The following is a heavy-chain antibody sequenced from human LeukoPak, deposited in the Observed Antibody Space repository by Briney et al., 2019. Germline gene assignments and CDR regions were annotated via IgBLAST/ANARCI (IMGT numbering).Heavy chain of an antibody. CDR3: ARVRAAAGIYYSDY. J-gene: IGHJ4*02. CDR1: GYTFTSYG. V-gene: IGHV1-18*01. D-gene: IGHD6-13*01. Sequence: ASVKVSCKASGYTFTSYGISWVRQAPGQGLEWMGWISPHNGDTNYVQNLRGRVTMTTDTSTSTAYMELRSLRCDDTAVYYCARVRAAAGIYYSDYSGQGSLVTVSS. CDR2: ISPHNGDT.